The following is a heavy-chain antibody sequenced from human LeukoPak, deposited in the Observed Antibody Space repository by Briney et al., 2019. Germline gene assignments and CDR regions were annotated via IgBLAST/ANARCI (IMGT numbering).Heavy chain of an antibody. V-gene: IGHV3-30*02. D-gene: IGHD1-26*01. J-gene: IGHJ4*02. CDR3: ARDGRYSGGFDN. Sequence: PGGSLRLSCAASGFTFSSYGMSWVRQAPGKGLEWVAFIRYDGSNKYYVDSVKGRFTISRDNAKNSLYLQMNSLRAEDTAVYYCARDGRYSGGFDNWGQGTLVTVSS. CDR2: IRYDGSNK. CDR1: GFTFSSYG.